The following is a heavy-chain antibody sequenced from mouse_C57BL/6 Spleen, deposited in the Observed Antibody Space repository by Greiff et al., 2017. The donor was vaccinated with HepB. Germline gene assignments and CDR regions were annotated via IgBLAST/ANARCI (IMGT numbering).Heavy chain of an antibody. CDR3: ARSYYSNYEGRWAMDY. CDR1: GFNIKNTY. V-gene: IGHV14-3*01. CDR2: IDPANGNT. D-gene: IGHD2-5*01. J-gene: IGHJ4*01. Sequence: DVKLVESVAELVRPGASVKLSCTASGFNIKNTYMHWVKQRPEQGLEWIGRIDPANGNTKYAPKFQGKATITADTSSNTAYLQLSSLTSEYTAIYYCARSYYSNYEGRWAMDYWGQGTSVTVSS.